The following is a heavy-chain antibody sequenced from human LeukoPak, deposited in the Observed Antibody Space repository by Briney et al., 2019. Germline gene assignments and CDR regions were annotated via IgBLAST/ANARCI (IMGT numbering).Heavy chain of an antibody. CDR1: GYTLTELS. CDR2: FDPEDGET. Sequence: ASVKVSCKVSGYTLTELSMHWVRQAPGEGLEWMGGFDPEDGETIYAQKFQGRVTMTEDTSTDTAYMELSSLRSEDTAVYYCATVYSSSWYYFDYWGQGTLVTVSS. CDR3: ATVYSSSWYYFDY. V-gene: IGHV1-24*01. D-gene: IGHD6-13*01. J-gene: IGHJ4*02.